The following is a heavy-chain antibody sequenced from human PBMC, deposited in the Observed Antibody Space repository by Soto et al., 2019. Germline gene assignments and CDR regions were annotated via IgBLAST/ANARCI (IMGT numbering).Heavy chain of an antibody. CDR2: VDSAGSGT. J-gene: IGHJ4*02. CDR3: ATVFEH. CDR1: GFTFSGFW. V-gene: IGHV3-74*01. Sequence: GGSLRLSCAVSGFTFSGFWMHWVRQVPGKGLVWVARVDSAGSGTSYADFVKGRLTISRDNAKNTLSLQMDSLRVEDTAVYYCATVFEHWGQGIPVTVSS.